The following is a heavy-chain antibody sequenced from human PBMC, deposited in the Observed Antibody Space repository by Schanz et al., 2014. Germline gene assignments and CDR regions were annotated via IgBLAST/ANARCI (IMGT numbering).Heavy chain of an antibody. CDR2: ISDSGDTA. V-gene: IGHV3-23*04. J-gene: IGHJ4*02. CDR3: AKSLESCPGGRCSRGYFDY. CDR1: GFTFSDYC. Sequence: VQLVDSGGGLVKPGGSLRLSCAASGFTFSDYCMSWVRQAPGKGLEWVSLISDSGDTAYYADSVKGRFTISRDNFKGALYLQMSSLRAEDTAVYYCAKSLESCPGGRCSRGYFDYWGQGTLVTVSS. D-gene: IGHD2-8*02.